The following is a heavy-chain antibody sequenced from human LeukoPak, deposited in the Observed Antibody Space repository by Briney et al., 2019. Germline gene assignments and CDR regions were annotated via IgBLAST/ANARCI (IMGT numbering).Heavy chain of an antibody. Sequence: PGGSLRLSCAASGFTFSSYWMSWVRQAPGKGLEWVANIKQDGSEKYYVDSVKGRFTISRDNAKNSLYLQMNSLRAGDTAVYYCARERNWGSRWFDPWGQGTLVTVSS. J-gene: IGHJ5*02. CDR1: GFTFSSYW. CDR3: ARERNWGSRWFDP. V-gene: IGHV3-7*01. D-gene: IGHD7-27*01. CDR2: IKQDGSEK.